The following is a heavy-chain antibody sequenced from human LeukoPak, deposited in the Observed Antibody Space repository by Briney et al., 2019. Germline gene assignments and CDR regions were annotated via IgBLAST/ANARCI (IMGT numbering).Heavy chain of an antibody. V-gene: IGHV1-2*02. Sequence: ASVKVSCKASGYTFTSYYIHWMRQAPGQGLEWVGWINPNSGGSRYARRFQGRVTVTSDTSINTAYMELTSLTTDDTAVYYCARGPRYGESGYDLGPYWGQGTLVTVSS. CDR2: INPNSGGS. D-gene: IGHD5-12*01. CDR3: ARGPRYGESGYDLGPY. J-gene: IGHJ4*02. CDR1: GYTFTSYY.